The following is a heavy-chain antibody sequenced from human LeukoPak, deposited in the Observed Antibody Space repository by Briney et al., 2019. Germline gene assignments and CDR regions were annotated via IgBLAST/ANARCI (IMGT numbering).Heavy chain of an antibody. CDR3: ARVIVRRVDTTEMDY. Sequence: GGSLRLSCAASGFTFSRDSMNWVRQAPGKGLEWVSYISSSSSTIYYADSVKGRFTTSRDNAKNSLFLQMNSLRAEDAAVYYCARVIVRRVDTTEMDYWGQGTLVTVSS. V-gene: IGHV3-48*04. J-gene: IGHJ4*02. CDR2: ISSSSSTI. D-gene: IGHD5-18*01. CDR1: GFTFSRDS.